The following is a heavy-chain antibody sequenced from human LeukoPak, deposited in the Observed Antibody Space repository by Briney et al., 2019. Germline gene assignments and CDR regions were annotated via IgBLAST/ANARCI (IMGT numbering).Heavy chain of an antibody. CDR3: AKDPRALRLGELPGFDP. V-gene: IGHV3-30*02. CDR2: IRYDGSNK. CDR1: GFTFSSYG. D-gene: IGHD3-16*01. Sequence: QAGGSLRLSCAASGFTFSSYGMHWVRQAPGKGLEWVAFIRYDGSNKYYADSVKGRFTISRDNSKNTLYLQMNSLRAEDTAVYYCAKDPRALRLGELPGFDPWGQGTLVTVSS. J-gene: IGHJ5*02.